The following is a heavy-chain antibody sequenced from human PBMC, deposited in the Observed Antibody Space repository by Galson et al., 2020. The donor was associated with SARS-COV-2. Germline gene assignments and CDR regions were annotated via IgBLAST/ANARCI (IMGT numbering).Heavy chain of an antibody. CDR1: GFTFSSYG. J-gene: IGHJ4*02. Sequence: GGSLRLSCAASGFTFSSYGMHWVRQAPGKGLEWVAVIWYDGSNKYYADSVKGRFTISRDNSKNTLYLQMNSLRAEDTAVYYCARDIDSSGWYVPGYWGQGTLVTVSS. V-gene: IGHV3-33*01. CDR3: ARDIDSSGWYVPGY. CDR2: IWYDGSNK. D-gene: IGHD6-19*01.